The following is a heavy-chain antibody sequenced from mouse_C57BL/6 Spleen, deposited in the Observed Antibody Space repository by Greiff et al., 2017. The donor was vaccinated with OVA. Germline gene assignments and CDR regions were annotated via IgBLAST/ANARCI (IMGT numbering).Heavy chain of an antibody. CDR2: IHPNSGST. V-gene: IGHV1-64*01. CDR1: GYTFTSYW. J-gene: IGHJ2*01. D-gene: IGHD1-1*01. CDR3: ARQEYYYGSSYVGDFDY. Sequence: VQLQESGAELVKPGASVKLSCKASGYTFTSYWMHWVKQRPGQGLEWIGMIHPNSGSTNYNEKFKSKATLTVDKSSSTAYMQLSSLTSEDSAVYYCARQEYYYGSSYVGDFDYWGQGTTLTVSS.